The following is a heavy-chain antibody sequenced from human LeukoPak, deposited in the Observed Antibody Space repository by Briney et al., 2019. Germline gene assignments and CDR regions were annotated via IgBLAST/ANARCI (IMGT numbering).Heavy chain of an antibody. CDR3: ARVVPPTDYGSGSYFWDPYYFDY. Sequence: PGGSLRLSCAASGFTFSSYGMSWVRQAPGKGLEWVSGISGSGGSTYYADSVKGRFTISRDNSKSTLYLQMNSLRAEDTAVYYCARVVPPTDYGSGSYFWDPYYFDYWGQGTLVTVSS. V-gene: IGHV3-23*01. CDR2: ISGSGGST. D-gene: IGHD3-10*01. CDR1: GFTFSSYG. J-gene: IGHJ4*02.